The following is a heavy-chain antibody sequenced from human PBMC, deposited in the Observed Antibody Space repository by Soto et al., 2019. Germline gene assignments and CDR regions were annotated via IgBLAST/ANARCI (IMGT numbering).Heavy chain of an antibody. CDR1: GGTFSSYT. Sequence: QVQLVQSGAEVKKPGSSVKVSCKASGGTFSSYTISWVRQAPGQGLEWMGRIIPILGIANYAQKFQGRVTITADKSTSSAYMELSSLRSEDTAVYYCATNPSYLPIHMTTVKVRELDYWGQGTLVTVSS. CDR3: ATNPSYLPIHMTTVKVRELDY. CDR2: IIPILGIA. D-gene: IGHD4-17*01. J-gene: IGHJ4*02. V-gene: IGHV1-69*02.